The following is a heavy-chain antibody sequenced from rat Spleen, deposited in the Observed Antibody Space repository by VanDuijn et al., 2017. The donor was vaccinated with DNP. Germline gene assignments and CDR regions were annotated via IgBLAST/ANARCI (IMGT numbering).Heavy chain of an antibody. CDR3: ASNNYFDY. V-gene: IGHV5-31*01. CDR1: GFTVNNYW. J-gene: IGHJ2*01. Sequence: EVQLVESGGDLVQPGRSLKLSCVASGFTVNNYWMTWIRQVPGKGLEWVASITSSGGSTYYPDSVKGRFTIPRDNAKNTLYLQMNILRSEDTATYYCASNNYFDYWGQGVMVTVSS. CDR2: ITSSGGST.